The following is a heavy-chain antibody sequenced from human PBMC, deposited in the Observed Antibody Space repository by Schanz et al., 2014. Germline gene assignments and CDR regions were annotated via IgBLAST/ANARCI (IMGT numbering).Heavy chain of an antibody. CDR1: GFTLSNYA. CDR2: INTGVNT. D-gene: IGHD6-13*01. J-gene: IGHJ4*02. CDR3: ARGLIAAAGGAFDY. V-gene: IGHV3-23*01. Sequence: EVQLMESGGGLAQPGGSLRLSCAASGFTLSNYAMSWVRQAPGKGLEWVSAINTGVNTYYADSVRGRFTMSRDNSKNTLYLQMNSLRAGDAAVYYCARGLIAAAGGAFDYWGQGTLVAVSA.